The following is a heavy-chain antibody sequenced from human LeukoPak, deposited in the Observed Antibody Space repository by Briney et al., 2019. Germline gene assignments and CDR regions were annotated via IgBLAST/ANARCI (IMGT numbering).Heavy chain of an antibody. J-gene: IGHJ4*02. CDR1: VGSFSGYY. CDR3: ARHPKKYYYGSGRNLGPAYYFDY. Sequence: PSETLSLTCAVYVGSFSGYYWSWIPQPPGKGLKWIGEINHIVSTNYNPSLKSRVTISVDTSKNQFSLKLSSVTAADTAVYYCARHPKKYYYGSGRNLGPAYYFDYWGQGTLVTVSS. CDR2: INHIVST. V-gene: IGHV4-34*01. D-gene: IGHD3-10*01.